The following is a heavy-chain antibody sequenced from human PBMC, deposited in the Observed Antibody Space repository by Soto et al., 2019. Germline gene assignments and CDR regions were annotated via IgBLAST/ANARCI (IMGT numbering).Heavy chain of an antibody. CDR3: ARDRIAVAGNPEHFQH. Sequence: EVQLVESGGGLVQPGGSLRLSCAASGFTVSSNYMSWVRQAPGKGLEWVSVIYSGGSTYYADSVKGRFTISRDNYKNTLYLQMNSVRAEDTAVYYCARDRIAVAGNPEHFQHWGQGTLVTVSS. J-gene: IGHJ1*01. D-gene: IGHD6-19*01. CDR2: IYSGGST. CDR1: GFTVSSNY. V-gene: IGHV3-66*01.